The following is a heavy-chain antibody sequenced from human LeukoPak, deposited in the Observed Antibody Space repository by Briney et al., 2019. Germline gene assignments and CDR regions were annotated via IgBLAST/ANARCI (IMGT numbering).Heavy chain of an antibody. J-gene: IGHJ4*02. Sequence: ASVKVSCKASGYTFTSYSISWVRQAPGQGLEWMGWISAYNGNTNYAQKLQGRVTMTTDTSTSTAYMELSSLRSEDTAVYYCARGSPPSSTRSRTHPHPLYLWGQGTLVTVSS. CDR2: ISAYNGNT. CDR3: ARGSPPSSTRSRTHPHPLYL. CDR1: GYTFTSYS. D-gene: IGHD1-7*01. V-gene: IGHV1-18*01.